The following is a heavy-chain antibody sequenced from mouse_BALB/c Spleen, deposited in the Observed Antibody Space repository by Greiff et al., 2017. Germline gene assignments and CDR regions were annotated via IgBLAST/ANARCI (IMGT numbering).Heavy chain of an antibody. Sequence: VMLVESGPGLVAPSQSLSITCTVSGFSLTSYGVHWVRQPPGKGLEWLGVIWAGGSTNYNSALMSRLSISKDNSKSQVFLKMNSLQTDDTAMYYCARDPSMDNSFDYWGQGTTLTVSS. D-gene: IGHD2-10*02. CDR3: ARDPSMDNSFDY. CDR1: GFSLTSYG. CDR2: IWAGGST. V-gene: IGHV2-9*02. J-gene: IGHJ2*01.